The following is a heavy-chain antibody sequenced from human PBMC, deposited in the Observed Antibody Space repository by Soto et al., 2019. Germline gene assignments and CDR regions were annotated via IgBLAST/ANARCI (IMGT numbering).Heavy chain of an antibody. D-gene: IGHD7-27*01. CDR3: ARVPGP. CDR2: IYHSGST. Sequence: ASGTLSPTCAFSGGSISSGGYSWSLIRQPPGKGLEWIGYIYHSGSTYYNPSLKSRVTISVDRSKNQFSLKLSSVTAADTAVYYCARVPGPWGQGTLVTVSS. V-gene: IGHV4-30-2*01. CDR1: GGSISSGGYS. J-gene: IGHJ5*02.